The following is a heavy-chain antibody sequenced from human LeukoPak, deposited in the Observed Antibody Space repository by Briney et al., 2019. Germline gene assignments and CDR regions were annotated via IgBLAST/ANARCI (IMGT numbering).Heavy chain of an antibody. V-gene: IGHV3-23*01. J-gene: IGHJ4*02. CDR3: AKDTVTTNFDY. D-gene: IGHD4-17*01. CDR1: GFTFSSYW. Sequence: GGSLRLFCAASGFTFSSYWMHWVRQAPGKGLEWVSAISGSGGSTYYADSVKGRFTISRDNSKNTLYLQMNSLRAEDTAVYYCAKDTVTTNFDYWGQGTLVTVSS. CDR2: ISGSGGST.